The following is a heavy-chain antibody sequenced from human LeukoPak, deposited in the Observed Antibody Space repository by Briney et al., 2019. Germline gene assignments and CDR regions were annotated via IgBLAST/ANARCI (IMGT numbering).Heavy chain of an antibody. CDR3: ARLVHSGLGEDDY. CDR2: IIPIFGTA. V-gene: IGHV1-69*13. D-gene: IGHD3-16*01. J-gene: IGHJ4*02. Sequence: GASMKASCKASGGTFSSYAISWVRQAPGQGLEWMGGIIPIFGTANYAQKFQGRVTITADESTSTAYMELSSLRSEDTAVYYCARLVHSGLGEDDYWGQGTLVTVSS. CDR1: GGTFSSYA.